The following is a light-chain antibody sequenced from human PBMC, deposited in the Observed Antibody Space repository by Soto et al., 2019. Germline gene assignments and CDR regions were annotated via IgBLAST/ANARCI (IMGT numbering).Light chain of an antibody. CDR3: HQYGSSPQT. CDR1: QSVSSSY. V-gene: IGKV3-20*01. Sequence: EIVLTQSPGTLSLSPGERATLSCRARQSVSSSYLAWYQQKPGQAPRLLIYGASSRATGIPDRFSGSGSGTDFTLTISRLETEDFAVYYCHQYGSSPQTFGQGTKVDIK. J-gene: IGKJ1*01. CDR2: GAS.